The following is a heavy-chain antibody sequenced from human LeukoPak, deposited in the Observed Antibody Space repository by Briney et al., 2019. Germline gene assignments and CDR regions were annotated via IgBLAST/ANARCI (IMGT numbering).Heavy chain of an antibody. CDR1: GGSISSHY. J-gene: IGHJ6*03. Sequence: PSETLSLTCTVPGGSISSHYWSWIRQPPGKGLEWIGYIYYSGSTNYNPSLKSRVTISVDTSKNQFYLKLSSVTAADTAVYYCARVRIVGDWWYYYYYRDVWGKGTTVTVSS. CDR3: ARVRIVGDWWYYYYYRDV. V-gene: IGHV4-59*11. D-gene: IGHD2-15*01. CDR2: IYYSGST.